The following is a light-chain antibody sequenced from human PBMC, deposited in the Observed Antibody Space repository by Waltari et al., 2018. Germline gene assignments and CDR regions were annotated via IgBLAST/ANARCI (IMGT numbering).Light chain of an antibody. Sequence: EIVMTQSPATLSVSPGERAILSCRASQSVTTNQAWYQQKPGQAPRLLIYGASTRATDIPARFSGSGSGTEFTLTISSLQSEDCAVYYCHQYNDGPPFNFGQGTKLEIK. CDR2: GAS. CDR1: QSVTTN. CDR3: HQYNDGPPFN. J-gene: IGKJ2*01. V-gene: IGKV3-15*01.